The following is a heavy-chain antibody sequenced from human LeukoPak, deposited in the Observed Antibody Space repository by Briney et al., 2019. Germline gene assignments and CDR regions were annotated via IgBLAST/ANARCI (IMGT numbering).Heavy chain of an antibody. Sequence: PGGSLRLSCAASGFPFSNSAMHWVRQAPGKGLEWVALISYDGNNKYYADSVKGRFTISRDNPKNTLYLQMSSLRAEDTADYFCANDAAQQQLSNLFHGMDVWGQGTTVTVSS. D-gene: IGHD6-13*01. CDR2: ISYDGNNK. CDR3: ANDAAQQQLSNLFHGMDV. CDR1: GFPFSNSA. V-gene: IGHV3-30-3*02. J-gene: IGHJ6*02.